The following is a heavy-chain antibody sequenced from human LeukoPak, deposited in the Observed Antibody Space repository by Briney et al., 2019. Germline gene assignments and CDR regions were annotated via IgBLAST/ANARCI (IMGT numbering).Heavy chain of an antibody. CDR2: IKQDGSEK. J-gene: IGHJ4*02. CDR3: ARDPEVAAAGKGY. V-gene: IGHV3-7*01. D-gene: IGHD6-13*01. CDR1: GFTVSSYW. Sequence: PGGSLRLSCAASGFTVSSYWMSWVRQAPGKGLEWVANIKQDGSEKYYVDSVKGRFTISRDNAKNSLYLQMNSLRAEDTAVYYCARDPEVAAAGKGYWGQGTLVTVSS.